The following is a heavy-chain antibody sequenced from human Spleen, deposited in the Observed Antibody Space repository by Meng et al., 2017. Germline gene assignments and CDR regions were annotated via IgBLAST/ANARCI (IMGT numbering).Heavy chain of an antibody. J-gene: IGHJ6*02. D-gene: IGHD4-17*01. CDR3: ARALATTVTTDYYYGMDV. Sequence: GESLKISCAASGFTFSDYRMNWVRQAPGKGLEWVSSITSDSSYRYYADSVKGRFTISRDNSKNTLYLQMNSLRAEDTAVYYCARALATTVTTDYYYGMDVWGQGTTVTVSS. V-gene: IGHV3-21*01. CDR2: ITSDSSYR. CDR1: GFTFSDYR.